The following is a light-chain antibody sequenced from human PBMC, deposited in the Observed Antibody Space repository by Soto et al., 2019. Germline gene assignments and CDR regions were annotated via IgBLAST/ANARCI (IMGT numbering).Light chain of an antibody. V-gene: IGLV1-40*01. Sequence: QSVLTQPPSVSGAPGRRVTIPCTGSSSNIGAGYDVHWYQQVPGTAPKLLIYGNNNRPSGVPDRFSGSKSGTSASLAITGLQAADEADYYCQSYDSSLRASVFGGGTKVTVL. CDR2: GNN. CDR3: QSYDSSLRASV. CDR1: SSNIGAGYD. J-gene: IGLJ2*01.